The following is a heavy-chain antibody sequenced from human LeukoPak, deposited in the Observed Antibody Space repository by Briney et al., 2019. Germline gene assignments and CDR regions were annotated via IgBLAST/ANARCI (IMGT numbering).Heavy chain of an antibody. Sequence: GGSLRLPCAASGFTFSSYGMHWVRQAPGKGLEGVAVISYDGSNKYYADSVKGRFTISRDNSKNTLYLQMNSLRAEDTAVYYCAKAMVVAAMWGYWGQGTLVTVSS. CDR1: GFTFSSYG. J-gene: IGHJ4*02. V-gene: IGHV3-30*18. D-gene: IGHD2-15*01. CDR2: ISYDGSNK. CDR3: AKAMVVAAMWGY.